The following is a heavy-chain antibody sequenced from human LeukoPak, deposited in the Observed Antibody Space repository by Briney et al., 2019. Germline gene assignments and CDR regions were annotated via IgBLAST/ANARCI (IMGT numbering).Heavy chain of an antibody. CDR1: GGSISSSSYY. J-gene: IGHJ3*02. CDR3: ARAVVAYDAFDI. D-gene: IGHD3-22*01. V-gene: IGHV4-39*07. CDR2: IYYSGST. Sequence: SETLSLTCTVSGGSISSSSYYWGWIRQPPGKGLEWIGSIYYSGSTYYNPSLKSRVTISVDTSKNQFSLKLSSVTAANTAVYYCARAVVAYDAFDIWGQGTMVTVSS.